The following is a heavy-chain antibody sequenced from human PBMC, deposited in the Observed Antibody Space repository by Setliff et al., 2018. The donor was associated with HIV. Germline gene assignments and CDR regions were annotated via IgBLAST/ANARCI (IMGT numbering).Heavy chain of an antibody. CDR1: GLTFNRYW. V-gene: IGHV3-7*03. CDR2: TKFDGSES. Sequence: GGSLSLSCVASGLTFNRYWMSWVRQVPGKGLEWVSNTKFDGSESYYVDSVKGRFIASTDNAKNSLFLEMNSLKAEDTAVYLCANLWELGAWGQGTLVTVS. J-gene: IGHJ5*02. D-gene: IGHD3-16*01. CDR3: ANLWELGA.